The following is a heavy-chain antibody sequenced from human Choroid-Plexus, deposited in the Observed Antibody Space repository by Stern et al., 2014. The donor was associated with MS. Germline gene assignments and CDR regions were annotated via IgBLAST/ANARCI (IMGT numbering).Heavy chain of an antibody. CDR3: AKDRQWSTYFFDY. Sequence: QVQLVESGGGVAQPGRPLILSCAASGFTFSNFGMHWVRQAPGKGLEWVALISYDGSDKYYADSVKGRFTIFRDNSKNTLYMHMNSLRAEDTAVYYCAKDRQWSTYFFDYWGQASLVTVSS. CDR2: ISYDGSDK. CDR1: GFTFSNFG. V-gene: IGHV3-30*18. J-gene: IGHJ4*02. D-gene: IGHD2-15*01.